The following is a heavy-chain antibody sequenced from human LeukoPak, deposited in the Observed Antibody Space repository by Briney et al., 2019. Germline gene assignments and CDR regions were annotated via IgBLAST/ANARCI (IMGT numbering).Heavy chain of an antibody. Sequence: GGSLRLSCVASGFTFSGYWMHWVRQVPGKGLVWVSRIKNDGTITSYADSVKGRFTISRDNAKNTLYLQMNSLRVEDTAVYYCARGNRVAGRLFDYWGQGTLVTVSS. J-gene: IGHJ4*02. D-gene: IGHD6-19*01. CDR3: ARGNRVAGRLFDY. CDR1: GFTFSGYW. V-gene: IGHV3-74*01. CDR2: IKNDGTIT.